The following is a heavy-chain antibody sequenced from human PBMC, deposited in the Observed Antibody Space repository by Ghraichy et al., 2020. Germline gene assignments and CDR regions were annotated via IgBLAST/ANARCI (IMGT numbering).Heavy chain of an antibody. CDR3: ARGMATSREAVDI. J-gene: IGHJ3*02. D-gene: IGHD5-12*01. Sequence: ASVKVSCKASGYLFTTYYVFWLRQAPGQGLEWMGIINPSGGSTTYAQRFQGRVTMTRDTSTSTVYVELSSLRSEDTAVYYCARGMATSREAVDIWGQGTMGTVCS. V-gene: IGHV1-46*01. CDR1: GYLFTTYY. CDR2: INPSGGST.